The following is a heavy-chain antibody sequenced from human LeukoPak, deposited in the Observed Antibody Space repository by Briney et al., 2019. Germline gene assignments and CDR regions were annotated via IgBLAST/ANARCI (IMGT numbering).Heavy chain of an antibody. Sequence: GGSLRLSCAASGFIFSTYGMHWVRQAPGRGLEWVAVIWYDGSNKYYADSVKGRFTISRDNSKNTLYLQMNSPRAEDTAVYYCARKTYYYDSSPLDYWGQGTLVTVSS. CDR1: GFIFSTYG. CDR2: IWYDGSNK. V-gene: IGHV3-33*01. CDR3: ARKTYYYDSSPLDY. J-gene: IGHJ4*02. D-gene: IGHD3-22*01.